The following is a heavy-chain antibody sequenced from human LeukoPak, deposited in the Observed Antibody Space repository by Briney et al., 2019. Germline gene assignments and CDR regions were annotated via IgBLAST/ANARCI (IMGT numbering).Heavy chain of an antibody. CDR3: ARGVLLWFGEDY. CDR2: IYYSGST. Sequence: SETLSLTCTVSGGSISSYYWSWIRQPPGKGLEWIGYIYYSGSTNYNPSLKSRVTISVDTSKNQFSLKLSSVTAADTAVYYCARGVLLWFGEDYWGQGTLVTVSS. D-gene: IGHD3-10*01. CDR1: GGSISSYY. J-gene: IGHJ4*02. V-gene: IGHV4-59*01.